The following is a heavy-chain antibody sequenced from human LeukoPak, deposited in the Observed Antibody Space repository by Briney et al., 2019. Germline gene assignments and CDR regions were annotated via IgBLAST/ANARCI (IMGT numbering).Heavy chain of an antibody. CDR1: GYTFTSYD. V-gene: IGHV1-8*01. J-gene: IGHJ3*02. Sequence: ASVKVSCKASGYTFTSYDINWVRQAPGQGLEWMGWMNPNSGNTGYAQKFQGRVTMTRNTSISTAYMELSSLRSEDTAVYYCARIGYCSSTSCPGTFDIWGQGTMVTVSS. CDR3: ARIGYCSSTSCPGTFDI. D-gene: IGHD2-2*01. CDR2: MNPNSGNT.